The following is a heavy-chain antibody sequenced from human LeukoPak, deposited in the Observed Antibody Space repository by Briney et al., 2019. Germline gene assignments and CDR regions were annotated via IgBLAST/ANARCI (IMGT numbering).Heavy chain of an antibody. J-gene: IGHJ4*02. CDR2: ISSSSSYI. CDR3: ARGGDSYDY. V-gene: IGHV3-21*01. Sequence: GGSLRLSCAASGFTFSAYTMNWVRQAPGKGLEWVSYISSSSSYIYYADSVKGRFTISRDNAKNSLPLQMNSLRAEDTAVYYCARGGDSYDYWGQGTLVTVSS. CDR1: GFTFSAYT.